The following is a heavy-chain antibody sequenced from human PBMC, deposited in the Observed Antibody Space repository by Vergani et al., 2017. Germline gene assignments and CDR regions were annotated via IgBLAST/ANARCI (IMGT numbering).Heavy chain of an antibody. CDR1: GYTFTGYY. V-gene: IGHV1-2*02. J-gene: IGHJ4*02. Sequence: QVQLVQSGAEVKKPGSSVKVSCKASGYTFTGYYMHWVRQAPGQGLEWMGWINPNSGGTNYAQKFQGRVTMTRDTSISTAYMELSRLRSDDTAVYYCARAGYCSSTSCYPRRWGQGTLVTGSS. CDR3: ARAGYCSSTSCYPRR. D-gene: IGHD2-2*01. CDR2: INPNSGGT.